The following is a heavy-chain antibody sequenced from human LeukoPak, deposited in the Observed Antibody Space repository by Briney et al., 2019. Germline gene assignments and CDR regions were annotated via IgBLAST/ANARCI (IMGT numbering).Heavy chain of an antibody. J-gene: IGHJ5*02. CDR2: INPSGGST. D-gene: IGHD6-13*01. CDR3: ARVRIAAAGDNWFDP. Sequence: ASVKVSCKASGYTFTSYYMHWVRQAPGQGLEWMGIINPSGGSTSYAKKLQGTVTMTRDTSTSTVYMELSSLRSEDTAVYYCARVRIAAAGDNWFDPWGQGTPVTVSS. CDR1: GYTFTSYY. V-gene: IGHV1-46*01.